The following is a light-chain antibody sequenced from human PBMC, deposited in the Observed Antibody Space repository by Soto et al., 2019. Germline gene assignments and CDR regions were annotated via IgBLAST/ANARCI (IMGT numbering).Light chain of an antibody. CDR1: QSVSSN. J-gene: IGKJ1*01. Sequence: EIVMTQSPATLSVAPGERATLSCRASQSVSSNLACYQQKPGQAPRLLSYGASTRATGIPARFSGSGSGTEFTLTISSLQSEAFAVYYCQQYNNWPPMTFGQGTNVEIQ. V-gene: IGKV3-15*01. CDR2: GAS. CDR3: QQYNNWPPMT.